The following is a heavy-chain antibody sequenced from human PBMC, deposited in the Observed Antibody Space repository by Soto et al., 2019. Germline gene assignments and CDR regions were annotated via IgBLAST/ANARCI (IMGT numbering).Heavy chain of an antibody. D-gene: IGHD2-2*02. CDR2: ISGSGTTT. CDR1: GFTFSSYE. V-gene: IGHV3-48*03. CDR3: TRVLYGTS. Sequence: GGSLRLSCAGYGFTFSSYEMNWVRQAPGKGLEWVSFISGSGTTTYYADSVRGRFTISRGNTKNSLYLQMNSLSAEDTGVYYCTRVLYGTSWGQGTLVTVSS. J-gene: IGHJ5*02.